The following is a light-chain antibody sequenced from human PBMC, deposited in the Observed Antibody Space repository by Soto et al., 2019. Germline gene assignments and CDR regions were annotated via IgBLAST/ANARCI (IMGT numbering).Light chain of an antibody. CDR2: GNS. V-gene: IGLV1-40*01. CDR3: QSYDSSLSGWV. CDR1: SSNIGAGYD. J-gene: IGLJ3*02. Sequence: QSVLTQPPSVSGAPGQRVTISCTGSSSNIGAGYDVHWYQQLPGTAPKLLIYGNSNRPSGVPDRFSGSKSGTSASLAITGLQAEDEADYSCQSYDSSLSGWVFGGGTNLTVL.